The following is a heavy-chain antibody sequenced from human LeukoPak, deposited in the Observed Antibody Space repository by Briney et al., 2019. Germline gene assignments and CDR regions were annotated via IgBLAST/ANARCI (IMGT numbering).Heavy chain of an antibody. CDR3: ARDRGAAAGSPYYYFDY. V-gene: IGHV4-59*01. CDR2: IYYSGST. Sequence: PSETLSLTYTVSGGSISSYYWSWIRQPPGKGLEGIGYIYYSGSTVYNPSLKSRVTILVDTSKNQFSLKLNSVTAADTAVYYCARDRGAAAGSPYYYFDYWGQGTLVTVSS. D-gene: IGHD6-13*01. J-gene: IGHJ4*02. CDR1: GGSISSYY.